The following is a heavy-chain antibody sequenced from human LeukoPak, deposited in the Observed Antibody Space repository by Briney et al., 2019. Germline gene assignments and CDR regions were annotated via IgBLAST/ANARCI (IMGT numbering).Heavy chain of an antibody. CDR1: GGSFSGYY. CDR3: ARGFRSEYFQL. D-gene: IGHD2/OR15-2a*01. CDR2: INHSGST. Sequence: SETLSLTCAVSGGSFSGYYWSCIRHPPGKGLEWIGEINHSGSTNYNPPPTSRVTTSVNTTKNHFSLQPSSVTAPRPAVYYCARGFRSEYFQLWGQGTLVTVSS. V-gene: IGHV4-34*01. J-gene: IGHJ1*01.